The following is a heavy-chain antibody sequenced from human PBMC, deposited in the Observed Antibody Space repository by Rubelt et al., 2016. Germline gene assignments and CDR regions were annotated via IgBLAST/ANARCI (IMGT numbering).Heavy chain of an antibody. Sequence: QVQLVQSGSELKKPGASVKVSCKASEYSFSSFGMHWVRQAPGQGLEWMGRISSSSGVTNYAQKFQGRVTMTRDTSISTAYRQLGSLRSDDTAVYYCARDGKFDPWGQGTLVFVSS. CDR3: ARDGKFDP. CDR1: EYSFSSFG. J-gene: IGHJ5*02. V-gene: IGHV1-2*06. CDR2: ISSSSGVT.